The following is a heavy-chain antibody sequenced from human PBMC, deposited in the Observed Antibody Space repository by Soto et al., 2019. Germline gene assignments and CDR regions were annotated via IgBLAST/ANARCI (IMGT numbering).Heavy chain of an antibody. V-gene: IGHV3-48*03. CDR2: ISTTGSSI. D-gene: IGHD4-17*01. J-gene: IGHJ4*02. CDR3: ARNGGDYEVY. Sequence: EAQLVESGGDLVQPGGSLRLSCAGSGFTFSSYEMNWVRQAPGKGLEWVSYISTTGSSIHYADSVSGRFTISRDNTKNSLYLQLNSLRAEDTAIYYGARNGGDYEVYWGQGTLVTVS. CDR1: GFTFSSYE.